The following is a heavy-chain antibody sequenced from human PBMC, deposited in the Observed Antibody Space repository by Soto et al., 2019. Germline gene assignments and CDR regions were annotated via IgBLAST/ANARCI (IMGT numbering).Heavy chain of an antibody. J-gene: IGHJ4*02. D-gene: IGHD5-18*01. CDR1: GGSISSGGYY. CDR2: IYYSGST. V-gene: IGHV4-31*03. Sequence: QVQLQESGPGLVKPSQTLSLTCPVSGGSISSGGYYWSWIRQPPGKGLEWIGYIYYSGSTYYNPSLKRRVTISVDTSKNQFSLKLSSVTAADTAVYYCARSGYSYGPNPLLYWGQGTLVTVSS. CDR3: ARSGYSYGPNPLLY.